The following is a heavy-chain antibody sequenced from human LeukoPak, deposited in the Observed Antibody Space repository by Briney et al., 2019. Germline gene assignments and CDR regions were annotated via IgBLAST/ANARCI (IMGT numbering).Heavy chain of an antibody. CDR3: TRPYYDFWSGYADNWFDP. D-gene: IGHD3-3*01. CDR2: SNPNSGGT. V-gene: IGHV1-2*02. Sequence: GASVKVSCKASGYTFTGYYMHWVLQAPGQGLEWMSWSNPNSGGTNYAQKFQGRVTMTRDTSISTAYMKLSRLSSDDTAVYYCTRPYYDFWSGYADNWFDPWGQGTLVTVSS. J-gene: IGHJ5*02. CDR1: GYTFTGYY.